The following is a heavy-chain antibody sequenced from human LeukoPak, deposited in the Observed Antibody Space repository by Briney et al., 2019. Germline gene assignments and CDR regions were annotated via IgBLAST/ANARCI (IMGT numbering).Heavy chain of an antibody. CDR2: IYYSGNT. CDR1: GGSITSSPYW. Sequence: PSETRSLICEVSGGSITSSPYWWSWIRQPPEKGLEWVGTIYYSGNTFYHPSLASRVTISADTSKNQVSLRLTSVTAADTAVYYCARRAYGTGFDFWGQGTVVTVSS. D-gene: IGHD1-1*01. V-gene: IGHV4-39*01. CDR3: ARRAYGTGFDF. J-gene: IGHJ4*02.